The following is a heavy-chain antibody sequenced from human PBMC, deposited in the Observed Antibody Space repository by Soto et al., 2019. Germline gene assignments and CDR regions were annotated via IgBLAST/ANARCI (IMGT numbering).Heavy chain of an antibody. CDR3: AKPLCSSTSCRYWYFDL. D-gene: IGHD2-2*01. J-gene: IGHJ2*01. CDR2: ISYDGSNK. CDR1: GFTFSSYG. V-gene: IGHV3-30*18. Sequence: QVQLVESGGGVVQPGRSLRLSCAASGFTFSSYGMHWVRQAPGKGLEWVAVISYDGSNKYYADSVKGRFTISRDNSKNTLYLQMNSLRAEDTAVYYCAKPLCSSTSCRYWYFDLWGRGTLVTVSS.